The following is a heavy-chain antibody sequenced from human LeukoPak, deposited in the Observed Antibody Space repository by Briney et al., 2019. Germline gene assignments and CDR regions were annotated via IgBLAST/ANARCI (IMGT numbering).Heavy chain of an antibody. V-gene: IGHV4-59*01. CDR2: IYYSGST. Sequence: SETLSLTCTVSGGSISSYYWSWIRQPPGKGLEWIGYIYYSGSTNYNPSLKSRVTISVDTSKNQFSLKLSSVTAADTAVYYCARQVSRYDYSTLWNYYYYYMDVWGKGTTVTVSS. J-gene: IGHJ6*03. CDR1: GGSISSYY. CDR3: ARQVSRYDYSTLWNYYYYYMDV. D-gene: IGHD5-12*01.